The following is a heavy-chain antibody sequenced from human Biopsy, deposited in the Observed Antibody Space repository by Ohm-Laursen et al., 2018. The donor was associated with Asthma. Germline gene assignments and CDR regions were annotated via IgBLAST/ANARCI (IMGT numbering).Heavy chain of an antibody. CDR1: GDSITSGGCC. D-gene: IGHD2-15*01. CDR2: ISSAGNV. CDR3: ARGGSGGKVYYFDS. J-gene: IGHJ4*02. Sequence: TLSLTCAVSGDSITSGGCCWNWIRQHPGKGLEWIGYISSAGNVFYTPSLKRRLTIQLDTSNNKFSLKLTSLSAADTALYYCARGGSGGKVYYFDSWGLGTLVTVSS. V-gene: IGHV4-30-4*08.